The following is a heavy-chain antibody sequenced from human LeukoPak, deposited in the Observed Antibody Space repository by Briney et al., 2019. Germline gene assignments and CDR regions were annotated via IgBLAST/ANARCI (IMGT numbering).Heavy chain of an antibody. J-gene: IGHJ6*02. CDR1: GFTFSSYG. Sequence: GGSLRLSCAASGFTFSSYGMHWVRQAPGKGLEWVSVISGSGDNTYQADSVKGRFIISRDNSNNTLSVQMNSLRAEDTAVYYCARVWEYCMDVWGQGTTVTVSS. V-gene: IGHV3-23*01. CDR2: ISGSGDNT. D-gene: IGHD3-3*01. CDR3: ARVWEYCMDV.